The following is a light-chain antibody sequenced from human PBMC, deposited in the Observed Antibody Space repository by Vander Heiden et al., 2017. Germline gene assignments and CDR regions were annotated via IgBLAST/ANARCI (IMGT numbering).Light chain of an antibody. CDR1: SSNIGSNT. Sequence: QSVLTQPPSASGTPGQRVTISCSGSSSNIGSNTVNWYQQHPGTAPELLIYSNNQRPSGVPDRFSGSKSGTSASLAISGLQSEDEADYYCAAWDDSLNGRVVFGGGTKLTVL. CDR3: AAWDDSLNGRVV. J-gene: IGLJ2*01. CDR2: SNN. V-gene: IGLV1-44*01.